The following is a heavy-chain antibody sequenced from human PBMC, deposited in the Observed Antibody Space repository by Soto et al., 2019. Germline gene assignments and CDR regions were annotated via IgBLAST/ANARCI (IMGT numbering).Heavy chain of an antibody. Sequence: QVQLVQSGAEVKKPGASVKVSCKASGYTFTSYGISWVRQAPGQGLEWMGWISAYNGNTNYAQKLQGRVTMTTDTSTSTAYMELRSLRSDDTAVYYYAREYIVVVPAANRNNWFDPWGQGTLVTVSS. CDR3: AREYIVVVPAANRNNWFDP. D-gene: IGHD2-2*01. CDR2: ISAYNGNT. J-gene: IGHJ5*02. CDR1: GYTFTSYG. V-gene: IGHV1-18*01.